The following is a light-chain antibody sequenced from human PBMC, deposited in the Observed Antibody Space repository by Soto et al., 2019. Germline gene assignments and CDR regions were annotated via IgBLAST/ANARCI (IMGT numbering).Light chain of an antibody. Sequence: QSVLTQPPSASGSPGQSVTISCTGTSSDVGGYNYVSWYQQHPGKAPKLIISEVSKRPSGVPDRFSGSKSGNTASLTVSGLQAEDEADYYCCSYTSSITYVFGTGTKVTVL. V-gene: IGLV2-8*01. J-gene: IGLJ1*01. CDR2: EVS. CDR3: CSYTSSITYV. CDR1: SSDVGGYNY.